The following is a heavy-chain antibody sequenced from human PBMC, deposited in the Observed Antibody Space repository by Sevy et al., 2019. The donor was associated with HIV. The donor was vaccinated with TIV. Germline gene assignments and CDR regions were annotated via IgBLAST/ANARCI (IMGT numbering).Heavy chain of an antibody. CDR3: ARDRAYSALDY. D-gene: IGHD5-18*01. J-gene: IGHJ4*02. CDR1: GFTFSDSW. CDR2: INEDGSRL. V-gene: IGHV3-7*01. Sequence: GGSLRLSCVASGFTFSDSWMTWVRQAPGKGLERIAFINEDGSRLGYVDSVRGRFTISRENTKNSLYLQMNRLRAEDTAVYFCARDRAYSALDYWGKGTLVTVSS.